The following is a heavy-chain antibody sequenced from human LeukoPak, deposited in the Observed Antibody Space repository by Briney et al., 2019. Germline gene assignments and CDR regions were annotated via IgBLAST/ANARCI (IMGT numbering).Heavy chain of an antibody. CDR1: GFSFKSYG. V-gene: IGHV3-33*01. D-gene: IGHD2-2*02. J-gene: IGHJ4*02. Sequence: GGSLRLSCAASGFSFKSYGMHWIRQAPGKGLEWVAVIWYDGSNKYYADSVKGRFTISRDNSKNTLYLQMNSLRAEDTAVYYCARDQGYCSSTSCYTGDYFDYWGQGTLVTVSS. CDR2: IWYDGSNK. CDR3: ARDQGYCSSTSCYTGDYFDY.